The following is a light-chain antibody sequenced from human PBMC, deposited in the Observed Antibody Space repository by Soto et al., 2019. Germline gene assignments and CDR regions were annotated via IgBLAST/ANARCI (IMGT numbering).Light chain of an antibody. V-gene: IGKV1-5*01. CDR2: DAS. CDR1: QSISSR. J-gene: IGKJ2*01. Sequence: DIPMTQSPSTLSASVGDTVTITCRASQSISSRLAWYQQKPGKAPKLLIYDASSLESGVPSRFSGSGSGTEFTLTISSLQPDDCATYYCQQYNSYSYTFGQGTKLEIK. CDR3: QQYNSYSYT.